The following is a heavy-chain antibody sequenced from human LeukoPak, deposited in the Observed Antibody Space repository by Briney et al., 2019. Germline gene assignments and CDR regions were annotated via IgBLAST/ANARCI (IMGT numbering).Heavy chain of an antibody. CDR1: GYIFTSYF. D-gene: IGHD4-17*01. CDR2: INPDGGST. CDR3: ATLTAGEVTNRH. Sequence: ASVKVSCKASGYIFTSYFIHWVRQAPGQGLEWMGIINPDGGSTTYAQKFQGRVTLTRDMSTNTVYMDLSSLRSEDTAMYYCATLTAGEVTNRHWGQGTLVTVSS. V-gene: IGHV1-46*01. J-gene: IGHJ4*02.